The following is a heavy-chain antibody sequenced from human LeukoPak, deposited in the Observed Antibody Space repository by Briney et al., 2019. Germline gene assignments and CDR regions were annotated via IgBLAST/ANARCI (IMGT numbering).Heavy chain of an antibody. CDR1: GGSISSYY. J-gene: IGHJ4*02. Sequence: SETLSLTCTVSGGSISSYYWSWIRQPPGKGLEWIGYIYYSGSTNYNPSLQSRVTISVDTSKNQFSLKLSSVTAADTAVYYCARAKAVAGTFTHDYWGQGTLVTVSS. CDR3: ARAKAVAGTFTHDY. CDR2: IYYSGST. D-gene: IGHD6-19*01. V-gene: IGHV4-59*01.